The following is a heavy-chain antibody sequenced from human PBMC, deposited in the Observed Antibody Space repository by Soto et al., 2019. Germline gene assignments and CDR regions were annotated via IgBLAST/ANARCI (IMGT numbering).Heavy chain of an antibody. J-gene: IGHJ3*01. V-gene: IGHV3-23*01. CDR1: GFTFSNYA. CDR2: VSSTGTSP. CDR3: AKARPSGGYYYVEAFDV. Sequence: GGSLRLSCSASGFTFSNYAMSWVRQSLGKGLEWVSGVSSTGTSPYYAGSVQGRFTISRDNAKNMFYLQRKSLRAEDTAIYYCAKARPSGGYYYVEAFDVWGQGTMVTVSS. D-gene: IGHD3-22*01.